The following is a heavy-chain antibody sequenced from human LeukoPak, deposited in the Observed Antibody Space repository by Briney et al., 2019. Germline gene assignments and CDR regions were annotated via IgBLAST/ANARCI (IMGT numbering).Heavy chain of an antibody. D-gene: IGHD3-10*01. J-gene: IGHJ4*02. Sequence: ASVKVSCKASGYSFISYYMHWVRQAPGQGLEWMGIINPSGGSTSYAQKFQGRVTMTRDTSTSTVYMELSSLRSEDTAVYYCARAQAQAYGSGSYYIPVISGSDYWGQGTLVTVSS. CDR2: INPSGGST. CDR3: ARAQAQAYGSGSYYIPVISGSDY. CDR1: GYSFISYY. V-gene: IGHV1-46*01.